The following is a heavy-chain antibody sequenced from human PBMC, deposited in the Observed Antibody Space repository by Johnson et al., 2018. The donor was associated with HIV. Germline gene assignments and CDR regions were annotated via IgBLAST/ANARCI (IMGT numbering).Heavy chain of an antibody. J-gene: IGHJ3*02. CDR1: GFTFDDYT. Sequence: VQLVESGGGVVRPGGSLRLSCAASGFTFDDYTMHWVRQAPGKGLEWVSLISWDGGSTYYADSVKGRFTISRDNSKNSLYLQMNSLRTEDTALYYCAKDKGVVILRGDAFDIWGQGTMVTVSS. CDR3: AKDKGVVILRGDAFDI. V-gene: IGHV3-43*01. CDR2: ISWDGGST. D-gene: IGHD2-21*01.